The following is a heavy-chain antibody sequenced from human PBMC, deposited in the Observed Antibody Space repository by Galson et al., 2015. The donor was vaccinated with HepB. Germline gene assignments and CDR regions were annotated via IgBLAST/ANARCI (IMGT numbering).Heavy chain of an antibody. Sequence: SVKVSCKASGGTLNSHAISWVRQAPGQGLEWMERIIPMFDVADYPQKFQDRVTITADKSTNTVYLELSSLRSEDTAVYFCANQSTSSVGNWFDPWGQGTLVTVSS. D-gene: IGHD2-2*01. CDR2: IIPMFDVA. CDR3: ANQSTSSVGNWFDP. J-gene: IGHJ5*02. CDR1: GGTLNSHA. V-gene: IGHV1-69*04.